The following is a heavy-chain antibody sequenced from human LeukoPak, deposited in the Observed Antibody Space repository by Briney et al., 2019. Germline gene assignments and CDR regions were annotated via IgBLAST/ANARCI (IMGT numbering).Heavy chain of an antibody. CDR2: INPNSGDT. D-gene: IGHD3-16*01. CDR3: ATQRGSYLWGTDFDY. CDR1: GYTFTNYY. J-gene: IGHJ4*02. V-gene: IGHV1-2*02. Sequence: ASVKVSCKASGYTFTNYYIHWVRQAPGQGLEWMGWINPNSGDTKFAREFQGRVTMTRDTSISTAYMGLSRLRSDDTAVYYCATQRGSYLWGTDFDYWGQGTLVTVSS.